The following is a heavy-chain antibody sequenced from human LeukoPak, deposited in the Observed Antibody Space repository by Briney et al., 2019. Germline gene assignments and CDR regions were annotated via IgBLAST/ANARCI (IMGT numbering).Heavy chain of an antibody. D-gene: IGHD2/OR15-2a*01. CDR1: GYTFTGYY. J-gene: IGHJ3*02. CDR2: ISPNSGGT. V-gene: IGHV1-2*02. Sequence: GASVKVSCKASGYTFTGYYIHRVRQAPGQGLEWMGWISPNSGGTNYAQNFQGRVTMTRDTSITTAYMELSRLRSDDTAAYYCARTFYDLSLAFDIWGQGTMVTVSS. CDR3: ARTFYDLSLAFDI.